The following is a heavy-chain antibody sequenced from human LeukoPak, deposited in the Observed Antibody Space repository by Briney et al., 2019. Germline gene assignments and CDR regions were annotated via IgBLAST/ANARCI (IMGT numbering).Heavy chain of an antibody. CDR2: ISGNGGST. V-gene: IGHV3-64*01. CDR3: ARECYYYGMDV. Sequence: GGSLRLSCAASGFTFSSYAMHWVRQAPGKGLEYVSAISGNGGSTYYANSVKGRFTISRDNSKNTLYLQMGSLRAEDMAVYYCARECYYYGMDVWGQGTTVTVSS. CDR1: GFTFSSYA. J-gene: IGHJ6*02.